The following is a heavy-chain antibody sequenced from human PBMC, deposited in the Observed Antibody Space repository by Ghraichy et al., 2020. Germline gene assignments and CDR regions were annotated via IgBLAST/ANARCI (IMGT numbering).Heavy chain of an antibody. V-gene: IGHV3-30-3*01. CDR1: GFTFSSYA. CDR3: ARREGYCSGGSCYSGAFDI. D-gene: IGHD2-15*01. J-gene: IGHJ3*02. CDR2: ISYDGSNK. Sequence: LSLTCAASGFTFSSYAMHWVRQAPGKGLEWVAVISYDGSNKYYADSVKGRFTISRDNSKNTLYLQMNSLRAEDTAVYYCARREGYCSGGSCYSGAFDIWGQGTMVTVSS.